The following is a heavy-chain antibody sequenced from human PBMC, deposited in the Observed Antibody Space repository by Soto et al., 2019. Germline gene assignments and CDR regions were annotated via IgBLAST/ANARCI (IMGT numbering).Heavy chain of an antibody. Sequence: EVQLVESGGGLVQPGGSLRLSCAASGFTFSSYWMHWVRQAPGKGLVWVSRIKTDGSVTSYADSVKGRFTISRDNAKNTLYLQMNSLRAEDTAVYYCARVGVGAYYFDYWCQGTLVTVSS. V-gene: IGHV3-74*01. CDR1: GFTFSSYW. CDR3: ARVGVGAYYFDY. CDR2: IKTDGSVT. J-gene: IGHJ4*02. D-gene: IGHD1-26*01.